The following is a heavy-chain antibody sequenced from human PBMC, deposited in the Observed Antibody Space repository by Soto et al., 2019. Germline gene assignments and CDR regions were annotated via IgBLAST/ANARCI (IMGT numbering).Heavy chain of an antibody. D-gene: IGHD6-13*01. Sequence: QVQLVQSGAEVKKPGASVKVSCKASGYTFTSYDINWVRQATGQGLEWMGWMNPNSGNTGYAQKFQGRVTMTRNTSISTAYMEMSTLRSEDTAVYYCARERTSSWRFDYWGQGTLVTVSS. CDR3: ARERTSSWRFDY. J-gene: IGHJ4*02. CDR2: MNPNSGNT. V-gene: IGHV1-8*01. CDR1: GYTFTSYD.